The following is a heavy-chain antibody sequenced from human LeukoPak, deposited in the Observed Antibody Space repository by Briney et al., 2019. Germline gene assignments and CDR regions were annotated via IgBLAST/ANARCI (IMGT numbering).Heavy chain of an antibody. D-gene: IGHD5-18*01. V-gene: IGHV3-21*01. CDR2: ISSGSVYI. CDR3: ARDSKDPNTAMALPPQLDP. Sequence: PGGSLRLSCAASRFTFSDYSMNWVRQAPGKGLQWVASISSGSVYIYYADSMKGRFTISRDNAKNSMYLQMYSLRAEDTAVYYCARDSKDPNTAMALPPQLDPWGQGTLVTVSS. CDR1: RFTFSDYS. J-gene: IGHJ5*02.